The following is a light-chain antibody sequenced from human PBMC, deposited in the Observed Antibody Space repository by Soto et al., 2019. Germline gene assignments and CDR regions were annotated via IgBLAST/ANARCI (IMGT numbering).Light chain of an antibody. V-gene: IGKV1-5*01. J-gene: IGKJ2*01. CDR3: QHYKSYSYT. Sequence: DIQMTQSPSTLSASVGDRVTIACRASQSINNWLAWYQQKPGKAPKLLIYDASTLDIGVPSRFSGSGFGTEFSLTISSLQPDHFATFYCQHYKSYSYTFGQGTKLEVK. CDR2: DAS. CDR1: QSINNW.